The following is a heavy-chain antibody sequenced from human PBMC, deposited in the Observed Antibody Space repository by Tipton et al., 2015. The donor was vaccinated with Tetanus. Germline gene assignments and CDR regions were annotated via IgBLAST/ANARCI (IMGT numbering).Heavy chain of an antibody. CDR1: GGLITTGGYS. V-gene: IGHV4-30-2*01. Sequence: LRLSCNVSGGLITTGGYSWGWIRQPPGQGLEWLGYIYQTDSTYYNPSVRSRLTLSLQRSKNQVSLKRSSVTAADTAVYYCVRGRGLGAYSFGFEYWGQGALVTVAS. D-gene: IGHD5-12*01. CDR3: VRGRGLGAYSFGFEY. CDR2: IYQTDST. J-gene: IGHJ4*02.